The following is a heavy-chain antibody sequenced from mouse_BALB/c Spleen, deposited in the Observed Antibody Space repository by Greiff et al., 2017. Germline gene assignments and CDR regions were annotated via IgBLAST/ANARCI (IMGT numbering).Heavy chain of an antibody. J-gene: IGHJ4*01. D-gene: IGHD1-1*01. V-gene: IGHV1S22*01. CDR1: GYTFTSYW. CDR2: IYPGSGST. Sequence: LQQPGSELVRPGASVKLSCKASGYTFTSYWMHWVKQRPGQGLEWIGNIYPGSGSTNYDEKFKSKATLTVDTSSSTAYMQLSSLTSEDSAVYYCTRYYGSSYPYAMDDWGQGTSDSVSS. CDR3: TRYYGSSYPYAMDD.